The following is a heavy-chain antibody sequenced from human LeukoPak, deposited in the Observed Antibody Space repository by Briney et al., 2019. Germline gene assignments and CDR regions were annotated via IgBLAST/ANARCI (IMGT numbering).Heavy chain of an antibody. D-gene: IGHD3-10*01. V-gene: IGHV4-4*07. CDR1: GGSISSYY. CDR2: IYTSGST. CDR3: ARDIAMALDYYYYMDV. J-gene: IGHJ6*03. Sequence: NPSETLSLTCTVSGGSISSYYWSWIRQPAGKGLEWIGRIYTSGSTNYNPSLNSRVTISVDKSKNQFSLKLSSVTAADTAVYYCARDIAMALDYYYYMDVWGKGTTVTVSS.